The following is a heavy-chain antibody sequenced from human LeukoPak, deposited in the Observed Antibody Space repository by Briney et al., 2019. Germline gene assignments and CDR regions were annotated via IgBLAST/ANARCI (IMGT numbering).Heavy chain of an antibody. CDR2: IVVGSGNT. J-gene: IGHJ5*02. D-gene: IGHD1-20*01. V-gene: IGHV1-58*02. Sequence: ASVKVSCKASGLTFTSSAMQWVRQARGQRLEWIGWIVVGSGNTNYAQKFQERVAITRDMSTSTAYMELSSLRSEDTAVYYCAARITGTTNNWFDPWGQGTLVTVSS. CDR1: GLTFTSSA. CDR3: AARITGTTNNWFDP.